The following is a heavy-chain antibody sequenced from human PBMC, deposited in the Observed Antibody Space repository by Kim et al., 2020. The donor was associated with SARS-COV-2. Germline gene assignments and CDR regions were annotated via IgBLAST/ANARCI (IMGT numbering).Heavy chain of an antibody. CDR2: ISSSSSNI. Sequence: GGSLRLSCAASGFTFSSYSMNWVRQAPGKGLEWVSYISSSSSNIYYADSVKGRFTISRDNAKNSLYLQMNSLRDEDTAVYYCARGRTYYYDSSGQDFDYWGQGTLVPVSS. CDR1: GFTFSSYS. CDR3: ARGRTYYYDSSGQDFDY. D-gene: IGHD3-22*01. J-gene: IGHJ4*02. V-gene: IGHV3-48*02.